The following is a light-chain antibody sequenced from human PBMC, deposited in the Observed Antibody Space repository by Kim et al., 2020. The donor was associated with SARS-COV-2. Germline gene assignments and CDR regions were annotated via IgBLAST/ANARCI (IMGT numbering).Light chain of an antibody. CDR2: GTS. CDR1: QSIASNS. Sequence: LSPGDRATLSCRASQSIASNSLAWYQQKPGQAPRLLIYGTSSRATGIPDRFSGSGSGTDFTLTISRLEPEDSAVYYCQQYGTSPNTFGQGTKLEI. V-gene: IGKV3-20*01. CDR3: QQYGTSPNT. J-gene: IGKJ2*01.